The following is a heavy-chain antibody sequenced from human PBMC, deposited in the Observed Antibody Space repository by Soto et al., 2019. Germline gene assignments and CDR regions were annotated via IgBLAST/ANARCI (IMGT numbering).Heavy chain of an antibody. J-gene: IGHJ4*02. D-gene: IGHD6-19*01. CDR1: GYTFTSYG. Sequence: ASVKVSCKASGYTFTSYGISWVRQAPGQGLEWMGWISAYNGNTNYAQKLQGRVTMTTDTSTSTAYMELRSLRSDDTAVYYCARDSHGRGSIAVAGWVPPGGYWGQGTLVTVSS. CDR3: ARDSHGRGSIAVAGWVPPGGY. CDR2: ISAYNGNT. V-gene: IGHV1-18*01.